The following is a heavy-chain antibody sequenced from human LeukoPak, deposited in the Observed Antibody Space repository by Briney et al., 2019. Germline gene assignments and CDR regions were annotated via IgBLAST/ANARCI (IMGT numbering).Heavy chain of an antibody. CDR1: GGSISSTYY. Sequence: SETLSLTCTVSGGSISSTYYWSWIRQPPGKGLEWIGYIYYGGSTNYNPSLKSRVTISVDTSKNQFSLKLSSVTAADTAVYYCARVPLWFGEPGNWFDPWGQGTLVTVSS. CDR3: ARVPLWFGEPGNWFDP. CDR2: IYYGGST. J-gene: IGHJ5*02. V-gene: IGHV4-59*12. D-gene: IGHD3-10*01.